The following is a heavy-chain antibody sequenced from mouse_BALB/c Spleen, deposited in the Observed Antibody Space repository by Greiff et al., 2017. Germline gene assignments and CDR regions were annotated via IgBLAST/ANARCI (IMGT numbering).Heavy chain of an antibody. CDR3: ARDGYYAWFAY. J-gene: IGHJ3*01. D-gene: IGHD2-3*01. Sequence: ESGGGLVQPGGSLKLSCAASGFTFSSYGMSWVRQTPDKRLELVATINSNGGSTYYPDSVKGRFTISRDNAKNTLYLQMSSLKSEDTAMYYCARDGYYAWFAYWGQGTLVTVSA. CDR2: INSNGGST. CDR1: GFTFSSYG. V-gene: IGHV5-6-3*01.